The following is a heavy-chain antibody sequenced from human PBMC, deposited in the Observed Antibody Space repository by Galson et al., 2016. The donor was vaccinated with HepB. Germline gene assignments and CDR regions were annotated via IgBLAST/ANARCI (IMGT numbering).Heavy chain of an antibody. CDR3: ARDRREGGRGYYYAMDV. Sequence: SLRLSCAVSGFTFSKFDMHWVRQPMGKGLEWVASVGFAGDTYYPDSVEGRFTVSRQNGENSFYLQMNSLRVGDTAVYYCARDRREGGRGYYYAMDVWGQGIAVTVSS. CDR2: VGFAGDT. D-gene: IGHD3-16*01. J-gene: IGHJ6*02. CDR1: GFTFSKFD. V-gene: IGHV3-13*04.